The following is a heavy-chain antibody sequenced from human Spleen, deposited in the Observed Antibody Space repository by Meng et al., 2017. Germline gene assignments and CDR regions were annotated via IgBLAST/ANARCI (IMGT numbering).Heavy chain of an antibody. Sequence: QAQIVQSGAEVREPGASVKVSCKASGDTLTYYHIHWVRQAPGQGLEWVGINNPRDGDTSYSQKLRGRVTLTRYTSTSTAYMELSSLSSGDTAVYYCARERDATYYFHNWGQGTLVTVSS. CDR2: NNPRDGDT. J-gene: IGHJ4*02. CDR3: ARERDATYYFHN. V-gene: IGHV1-46*04. CDR1: GDTLTYYH. D-gene: IGHD5-24*01.